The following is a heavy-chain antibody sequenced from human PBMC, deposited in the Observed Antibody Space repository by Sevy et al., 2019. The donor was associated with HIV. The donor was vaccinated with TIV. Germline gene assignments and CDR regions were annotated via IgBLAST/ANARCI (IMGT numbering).Heavy chain of an antibody. CDR1: GFTFSSYW. Sequence: GGSLRLSCAASGFTFSSYWMSWVRQAPGKGLEWVANIKQDGSEKYYVDSVKGRFTIPRDNAKNSLYLQMNSLRAEDTAVYYCARYYDCWSGYYMASGIYYYGMDVWGQGTTVTVSS. CDR3: ARYYDCWSGYYMASGIYYYGMDV. J-gene: IGHJ6*02. V-gene: IGHV3-7*01. D-gene: IGHD3-3*01. CDR2: IKQDGSEK.